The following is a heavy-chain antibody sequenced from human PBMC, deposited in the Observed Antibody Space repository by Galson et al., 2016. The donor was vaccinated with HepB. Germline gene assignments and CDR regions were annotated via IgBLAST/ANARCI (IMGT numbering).Heavy chain of an antibody. CDR3: GKHGGFDY. CDR1: GFSFSSSG. D-gene: IGHD3-16*01. Sequence: SLRLSCAASGFSFSSSGMSWVRQTPGRGLEWLSGITGRGDTTHYADSVRGRFTISRDNSKNTPYLYMNSLRAGDTAVYYCGKHGGFDYWGQGALVTVSS. V-gene: IGHV3-23*01. CDR2: ITGRGDTT. J-gene: IGHJ4*02.